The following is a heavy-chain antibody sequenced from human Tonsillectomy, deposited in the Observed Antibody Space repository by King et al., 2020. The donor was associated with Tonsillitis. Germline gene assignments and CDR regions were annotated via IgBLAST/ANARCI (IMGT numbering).Heavy chain of an antibody. V-gene: IGHV5-51*01. D-gene: IGHD2-21*01. CDR2: IFPGDSDP. CDR1: GYSFSTYW. J-gene: IGHJ3*02. Sequence: VQLVESGAEVKKPGESLRISCKSSGYSFSTYWIGWVRQMPGKGLEWMGSIFPGDSDPTYRPSFQGQVTISADTSVSTAYLQWSSLKASDTGIYYCARQGSSVAHPFEIWGQGTLVTLSS. CDR3: ARQGSSVAHPFEI.